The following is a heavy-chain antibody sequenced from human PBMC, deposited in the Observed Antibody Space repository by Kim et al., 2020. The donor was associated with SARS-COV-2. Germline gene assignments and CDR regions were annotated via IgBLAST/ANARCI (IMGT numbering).Heavy chain of an antibody. Sequence: NPARKSRGTISVDTSKNQFALKLSSVAAADTAVYYCSRQVGYRRVWYFDYWGQGTLVTVSS. J-gene: IGHJ4*02. D-gene: IGHD2-8*02. V-gene: IGHV4-39*01. CDR3: SRQVGYRRVWYFDY.